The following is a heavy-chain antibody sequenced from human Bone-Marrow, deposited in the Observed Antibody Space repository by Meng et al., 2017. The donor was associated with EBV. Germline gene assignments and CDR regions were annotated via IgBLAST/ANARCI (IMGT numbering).Heavy chain of an antibody. CDR1: GGTFNSDA. CDR3: ASESGRGFTPDY. D-gene: IGHD3-10*01. Sequence: QVQVGQSVAEVKRPGSSVKVSCWTSGGTFNSDAVSWVRQAPGQGLEWMGGLIPMSGAPHYAQKFQGRVTITADESTSTHYMDLSNLRSDDTAMYYCASESGRGFTPDYWGQGTLVTVSS. J-gene: IGHJ4*02. V-gene: IGHV1-69*01. CDR2: LIPMSGAP.